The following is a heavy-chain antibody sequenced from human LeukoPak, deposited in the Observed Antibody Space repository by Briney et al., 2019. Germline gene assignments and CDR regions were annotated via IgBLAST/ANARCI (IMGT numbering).Heavy chain of an antibody. Sequence: GGCLRLSCAASGFTLTNYAMNWVRQTPGKGLEWVSGISGGNTYYADPVRGRFTISRDSSKNTLYLHMDFLRAEDTAVYLCAKGFTTGWSEGYLDYWGQGTLVSASS. D-gene: IGHD6-19*01. CDR3: AKGFTTGWSEGYLDY. V-gene: IGHV3-23*01. CDR2: ISGGNT. CDR1: GFTLTNYA. J-gene: IGHJ4*02.